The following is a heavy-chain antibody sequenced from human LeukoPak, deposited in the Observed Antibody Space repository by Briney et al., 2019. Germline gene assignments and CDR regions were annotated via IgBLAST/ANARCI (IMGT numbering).Heavy chain of an antibody. V-gene: IGHV3-33*01. CDR1: GFTFSSYG. J-gene: IGHJ4*02. CDR2: IWYDGSNK. D-gene: IGHD4-17*01. Sequence: GRSLRLSCAASGFTFSSYGMHWVRQAPGKGLEWVAVIWYDGSNKYYADSVKGRFTISRDNSKNTLYLQMNSLRAEDTAVYYCARYGDYGVDYWGQGTLVTVSS. CDR3: ARYGDYGVDY.